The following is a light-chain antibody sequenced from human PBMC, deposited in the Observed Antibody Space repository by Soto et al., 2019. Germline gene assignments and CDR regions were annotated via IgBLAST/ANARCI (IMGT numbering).Light chain of an antibody. CDR1: QSLHSR. V-gene: IGKV3-15*01. CDR3: QQYDDWPPWT. CDR2: GAS. Sequence: EIVMTQSPAALSVSPGDAATLSCRASQSLHSRLAWYQQKPGQAPRLLIYGASTRATGTPPRFRGSGSGTEFTLTISSLQSEDFAVYYCQQYDDWPPWTFGPGTKVDIK. J-gene: IGKJ1*01.